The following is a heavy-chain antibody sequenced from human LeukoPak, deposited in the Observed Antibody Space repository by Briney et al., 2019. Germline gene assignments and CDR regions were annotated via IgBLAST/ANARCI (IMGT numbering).Heavy chain of an antibody. CDR2: IYYSGST. J-gene: IGHJ4*02. CDR3: ARVAYSGSYSDY. D-gene: IGHD1-26*01. V-gene: IGHV4-34*01. CDR1: GGSFSGYY. Sequence: SETLSLTCAVYGGSFSGYYWSWIRQPPGKGLEWIGSIYYSGSTYYNPSLKSRVTISVDTSKNQFSLKLSSVTAADTAVYYCARVAYSGSYSDYWGQGTLVTVSS.